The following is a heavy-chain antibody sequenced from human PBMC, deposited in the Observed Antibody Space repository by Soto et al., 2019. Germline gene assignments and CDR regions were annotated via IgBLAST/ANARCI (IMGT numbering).Heavy chain of an antibody. CDR3: ARPYSTAWYDAFDI. CDR2: IYYSGTT. V-gene: IGHV4-59*08. D-gene: IGHD6-19*01. CDR1: GGSISRYY. J-gene: IGHJ3*02. Sequence: SEILSLTCNVSGGSISRYYWSWIRQAPGKGLEWIGYIYYSGTTNYNPSLKSRVTISIDTSKKQFSLKLSSVTAADTAVYYCARPYSTAWYDAFDIWGRGTMVNVS.